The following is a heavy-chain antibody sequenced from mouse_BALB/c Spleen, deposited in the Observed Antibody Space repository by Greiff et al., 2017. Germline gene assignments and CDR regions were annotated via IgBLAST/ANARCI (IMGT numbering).Heavy chain of an antibody. V-gene: IGHV2-2*02. Sequence: QVHVKQSGPGLVQPSQSLSITCTVPGFSLTSYGVHWVRQSPGKGLEWLGVIWSGGSTDYNAAFISRLSISKDNSKSQVFFEMNSLQANDTAIYYCARKSLVVPFAYWGQGTVVAVSA. CDR2: IWSGGST. CDR3: ARKSLVVPFAY. D-gene: IGHD6-1*01. CDR1: GFSLTSYG. J-gene: IGHJ3*01.